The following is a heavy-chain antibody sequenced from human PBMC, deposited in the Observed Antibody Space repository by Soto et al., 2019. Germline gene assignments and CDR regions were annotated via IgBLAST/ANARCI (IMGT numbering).Heavy chain of an antibody. CDR2: INSDGSST. V-gene: IGHV3-74*01. CDR3: ARDRSYSLDV. CDR1: GSTFSNDW. J-gene: IGHJ6*02. Sequence: EVQLVESGGGLLQPGGSLRLSCAVSGSTFSNDWMHWVRQAPGKGLVWVSHINSDGSSTNYADFVKGRFTIARDNAKNTGYLQMNSLRAEDTAVYYWARDRSYSLDVWGQGTTVTVSS.